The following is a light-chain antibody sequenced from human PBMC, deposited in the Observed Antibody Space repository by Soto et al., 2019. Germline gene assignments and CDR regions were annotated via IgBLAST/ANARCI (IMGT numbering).Light chain of an antibody. CDR1: QSISSY. CDR2: EAS. J-gene: IGKJ3*01. CDR3: QQSYSTPPFN. V-gene: IGKV1-39*01. Sequence: DIQMTQSPSPLSASVGDRVYITCRTSQSISSYLNWYQAKPGKAPKLLIYEASSLESGVPSRFSGSGSGTDFTLTISSLQPEDSATYYCQQSYSTPPFNCGPGTRVDI.